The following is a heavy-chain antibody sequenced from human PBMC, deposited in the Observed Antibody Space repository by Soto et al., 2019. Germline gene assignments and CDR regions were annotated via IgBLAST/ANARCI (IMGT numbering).Heavy chain of an antibody. CDR3: AKVRGSSLYHWFDR. CDR1: GFTFSSYG. Sequence: EVQLLESGGGLVQPGGSLRLSCAASGFTFSSYGMSWVRQAPGKGLEWVSVISDGGGSTFYADSVKGRFTISRDNSKNTLYLQMNGLRADDTAVYYCAKVRGSSLYHWFDRWGQGTLVTVSS. V-gene: IGHV3-23*01. J-gene: IGHJ5*02. CDR2: ISDGGGST. D-gene: IGHD6-13*01.